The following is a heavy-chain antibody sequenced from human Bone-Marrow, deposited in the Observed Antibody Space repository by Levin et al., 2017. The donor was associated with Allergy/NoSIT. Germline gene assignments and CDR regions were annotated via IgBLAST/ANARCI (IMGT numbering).Heavy chain of an antibody. Sequence: ASVKVSCKASGDNFSGYGLSWVRQAPGQGPEWMGWISNYNGNTNYAQKFQGRINITTDTSTNTAHLELRSLTSDDTAVYYCARQAVFYGEFDPWGQGTLVTVSS. D-gene: IGHD3-9*01. CDR3: ARQAVFYGEFDP. J-gene: IGHJ5*02. V-gene: IGHV1-18*01. CDR1: GDNFSGYG. CDR2: ISNYNGNT.